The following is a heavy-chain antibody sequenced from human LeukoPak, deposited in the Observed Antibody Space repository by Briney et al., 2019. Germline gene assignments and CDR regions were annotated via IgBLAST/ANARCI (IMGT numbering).Heavy chain of an antibody. CDR1: GFTLSKLR. CDR3: ARVRGMANDY. J-gene: IGHJ4*02. Sequence: GFLKIFRAASGFTLSKLRMNWVRPGSGEGLGWVSSISSSSSYIYYADSVKGRFTISRDNAKNSLYLQMNGLRAEDTAVYYCARVRGMANDYWGQGTLVTVSS. V-gene: IGHV3-21*01. CDR2: ISSSSSYI. D-gene: IGHD5-24*01.